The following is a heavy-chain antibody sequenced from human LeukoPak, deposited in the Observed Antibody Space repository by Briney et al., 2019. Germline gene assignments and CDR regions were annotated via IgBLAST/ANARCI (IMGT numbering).Heavy chain of an antibody. D-gene: IGHD3-10*01. CDR2: INHSGST. CDR3: ARGGGMRYYYGSGSPYKT. J-gene: IGHJ5*02. V-gene: IGHV4-34*01. CDR1: GGSFSGYY. Sequence: SETLSLTCAVYGGSFSGYYWSWIRQPPGKGLEWTGEINHSGSTNYNPSLKSRVTISVDTSKNQFSLKLSSVTAADTAVYYCARGGGMRYYYGSGSPYKTWGQGTLVTVSS.